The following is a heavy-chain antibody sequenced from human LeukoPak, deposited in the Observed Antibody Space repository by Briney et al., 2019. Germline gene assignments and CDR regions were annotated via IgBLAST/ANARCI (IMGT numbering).Heavy chain of an antibody. Sequence: GGSLRLSCAASGFTFSNVWMSWVRQAPGEGPEWVGRIKSKTDGGTTDYAAPVKGRFTISRDDSKNTLFLQMNGLKIEDTAVYYCTTVSREDSSSDYWGQGTLVTVSS. D-gene: IGHD6-13*01. V-gene: IGHV3-15*01. CDR3: TTVSREDSSSDY. J-gene: IGHJ4*02. CDR1: GFTFSNVW. CDR2: IKSKTDGGTT.